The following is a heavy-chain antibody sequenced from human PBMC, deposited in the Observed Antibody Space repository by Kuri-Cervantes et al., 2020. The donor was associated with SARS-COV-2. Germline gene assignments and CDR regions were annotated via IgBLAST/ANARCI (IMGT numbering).Heavy chain of an antibody. CDR3: AKSGLGVSYYFDS. Sequence: GSLRPSCTVSGGSIRGSSYYWGWFRQSPVKRLQWIGNVYYSGRTYYDPSLKSRVTISVDTSRNQFSLRLSSLTAADTAVYYCAKSGLGVSYYFDSWGHGTLVTVSS. D-gene: IGHD5/OR15-5a*01. CDR1: GGSIRGSSYY. V-gene: IGHV4-39*01. CDR2: VYYSGRT. J-gene: IGHJ4*01.